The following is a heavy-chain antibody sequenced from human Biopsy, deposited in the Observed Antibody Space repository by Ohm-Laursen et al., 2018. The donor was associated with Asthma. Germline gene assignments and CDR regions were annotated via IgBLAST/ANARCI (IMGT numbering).Heavy chain of an antibody. CDR3: ARAVSSSSYWYFDL. Sequence: TLSLTCAVSGDAMSTIGSYWGRIRQSPGKGLEWIGSIYYSGRTYYKPSLGSLVTISDDPTKNHFSVKGTSVTAADTGVYYCARAVSSSSYWYFDLWGRGDLVTVS. V-gene: IGHV4-39*02. J-gene: IGHJ2*01. CDR1: GDAMSTIGSY. D-gene: IGHD6-6*01. CDR2: IYYSGRT.